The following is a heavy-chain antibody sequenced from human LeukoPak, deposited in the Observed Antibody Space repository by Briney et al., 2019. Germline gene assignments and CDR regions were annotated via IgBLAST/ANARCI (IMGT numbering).Heavy chain of an antibody. J-gene: IGHJ6*04. CDR2: IYHSGST. D-gene: IGHD7-27*01. CDR3: ARDHPTGDRRNV. Sequence: SETLSLTCTVSGYSISSGYYWGWIRQPPGKGLEWIGSIYHSGSTYYNPSLKSRVTISVDTSKNQFSLKLSSVTAADTAVYYCARDHPTGDRRNVWGKGTTVTVSS. CDR1: GYSISSGYY. V-gene: IGHV4-38-2*02.